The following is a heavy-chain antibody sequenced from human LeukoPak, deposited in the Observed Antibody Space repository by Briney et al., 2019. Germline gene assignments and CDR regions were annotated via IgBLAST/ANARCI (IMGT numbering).Heavy chain of an antibody. V-gene: IGHV1-8*01. CDR3: ARGSLEYYDFWSGSRWDWFDP. Sequence: GASVEVSCKASGYTFTSYDINWVRQATGQGLEWMGWMNPISGNTGYAQKFQGRVTMTRNTSISTAYMELSSLRSEDTAVYYCARGSLEYYDFWSGSRWDWFDPWGQGTLVTVSS. CDR1: GYTFTSYD. D-gene: IGHD3-3*01. CDR2: MNPISGNT. J-gene: IGHJ5*02.